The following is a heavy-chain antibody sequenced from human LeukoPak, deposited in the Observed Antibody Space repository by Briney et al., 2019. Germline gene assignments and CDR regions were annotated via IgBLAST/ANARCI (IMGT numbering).Heavy chain of an antibody. J-gene: IGHJ4*02. Sequence: GGSLRLFCAASGFTFSSYAMSWVRQAPGKGLEWVSAISGSGGSTYYADSVKGRFTISRDNSKNTLYLQMNSLRAEDTAVYYCAKAPYDYGDSYFDYWGQGTLVTVSS. CDR2: ISGSGGST. CDR3: AKAPYDYGDSYFDY. V-gene: IGHV3-23*01. CDR1: GFTFSSYA. D-gene: IGHD4-17*01.